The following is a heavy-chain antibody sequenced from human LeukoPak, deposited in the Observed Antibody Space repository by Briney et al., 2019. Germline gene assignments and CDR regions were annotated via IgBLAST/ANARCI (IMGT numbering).Heavy chain of an antibody. CDR2: ISSSSSTI. V-gene: IGHV3-48*01. CDR3: AGDTGGGYSSSSNYYFDY. D-gene: IGHD6-6*01. CDR1: GFTFNSHS. J-gene: IGHJ4*02. Sequence: GGSLRLSCAASGFTFNSHSMNWVRQAPGKGLEWVSYISSSSSTIYYADSVKGRFTISRDNAKNSLYLQMNSRRADDTAVYYFAGDTGGGYSSSSNYYFDYWGQGTLVTVSS.